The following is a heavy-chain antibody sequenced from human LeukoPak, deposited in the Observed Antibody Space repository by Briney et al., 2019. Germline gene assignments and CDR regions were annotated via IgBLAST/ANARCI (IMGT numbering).Heavy chain of an antibody. Sequence: SETLSLTCTVSGGSISSSSYYWGWIRQPPGKGLEWIGSIYYSGSTYYNPSLKSRVTISVDTSKNQFSLKLSSVTAADTAVYYCARHRDPSYYYDSSDYFGYWGQGTLVTVSS. CDR3: ARHRDPSYYYDSSDYFGY. D-gene: IGHD3-22*01. CDR1: GGSISSSSYY. V-gene: IGHV4-39*01. J-gene: IGHJ4*02. CDR2: IYYSGST.